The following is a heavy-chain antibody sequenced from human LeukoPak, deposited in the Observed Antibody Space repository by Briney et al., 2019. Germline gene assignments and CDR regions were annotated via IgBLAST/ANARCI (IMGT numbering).Heavy chain of an antibody. D-gene: IGHD3-10*01. V-gene: IGHV3-48*03. Sequence: GGSLRLSCAASGFTFSSYEMNWVRQAPGRGLEWVSYISSSSTIYYADSVKGRFTISRDNAKNSLYLQMNNLRAEDTGVYYCARSRVRVGGGFDPWGQGTLVTVSS. J-gene: IGHJ5*02. CDR1: GFTFSSYE. CDR3: ARSRVRVGGGFDP. CDR2: ISSSSTI.